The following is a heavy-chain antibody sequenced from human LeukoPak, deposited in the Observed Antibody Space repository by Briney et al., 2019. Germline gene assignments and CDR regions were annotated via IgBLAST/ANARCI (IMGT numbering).Heavy chain of an antibody. CDR2: ISSSGSTI. CDR1: GFTFSSYE. Sequence: GGSLRLSCAASGFTFSSYEMNWVRQAPGKGLEWVSYISSSGSTIYYADSVKGRFTISRDNAKNSLYLQMNGLRAEDTAVYYCARDQVSVVGTGIDYWGQGTLVTVSS. J-gene: IGHJ4*02. V-gene: IGHV3-48*03. CDR3: ARDQVSVVGTGIDY. D-gene: IGHD6-19*01.